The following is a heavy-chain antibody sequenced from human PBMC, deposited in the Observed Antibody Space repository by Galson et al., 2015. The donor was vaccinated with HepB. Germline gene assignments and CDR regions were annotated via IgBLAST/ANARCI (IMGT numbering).Heavy chain of an antibody. CDR3: ARELAAAGTGWFDP. CDR1: GGTFSSCA. Sequence: SVKVSCKASGGTFSSCAISWVRQAPGQGLEWMGGIIPIFGTANYAQKFQGRVTITADKSTSTAYMELSSLRSEDTAVYYCARELAAAGTGWFDPWGQGTLVTVSS. V-gene: IGHV1-69*06. J-gene: IGHJ5*02. CDR2: IIPIFGTA. D-gene: IGHD6-13*01.